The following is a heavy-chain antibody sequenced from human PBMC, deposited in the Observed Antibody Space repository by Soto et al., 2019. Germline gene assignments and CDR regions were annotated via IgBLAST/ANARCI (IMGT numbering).Heavy chain of an antibody. CDR3: ARDLCMAGTYNGMDL. CDR2: ISAHNGNT. CDR1: GYTLTRYG. V-gene: IGHV1-18*01. D-gene: IGHD6-19*01. J-gene: IGHJ6*02. Sequence: QVQLVQSGAEVKKAGASVKVSCKASGYTLTRYGFSWVRQAPGQGLEWMGWISAHNGNTNYPQKFQGRVTMTTDTSTSTAYMELRSLRSDDTAVYYCARDLCMAGTYNGMDLWGQGTTVTVSS.